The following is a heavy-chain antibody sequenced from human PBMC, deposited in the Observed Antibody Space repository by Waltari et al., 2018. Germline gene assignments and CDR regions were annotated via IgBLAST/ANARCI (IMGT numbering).Heavy chain of an antibody. CDR3: ARADSSTAYCYYYMDV. CDR2: VYYTGTT. Sequence: QVELQESGPGLVKASETLSLTCTVSGGSISTYYWSWIRQPPGKGLEYIGYVYYTGTTNYNPALKNRVTISLDTSKNQCSLKVNAVTAADTAVYYCARADSSTAYCYYYMDVWGTGTTVTVSS. J-gene: IGHJ6*03. D-gene: IGHD6-13*01. V-gene: IGHV4-59*01. CDR1: GGSISTYY.